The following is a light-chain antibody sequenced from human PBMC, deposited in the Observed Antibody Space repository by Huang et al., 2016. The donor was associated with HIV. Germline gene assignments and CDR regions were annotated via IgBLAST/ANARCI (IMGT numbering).Light chain of an antibody. CDR3: QQYNDWPPWYT. CDR1: RSVGNN. CDR2: GAS. J-gene: IGKJ2*01. V-gene: IGKV3-15*01. Sequence: IVMTQSPATLSVSPGERVTLSCRASRSVGNNLAWYQLKVGQPPRLLIYGASTRATGIAARFSGSGSGTDFTLTISSLQSEDFAVYYCQQYNDWPPWYTFGQGTKLEIK.